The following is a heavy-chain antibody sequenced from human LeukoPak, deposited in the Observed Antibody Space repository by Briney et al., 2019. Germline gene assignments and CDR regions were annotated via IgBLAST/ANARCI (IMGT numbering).Heavy chain of an antibody. V-gene: IGHV1-69-2*01. J-gene: IGHJ4*02. Sequence: ASVKVSCKASGYTFIRYHMHWVRQAPGKALECMGRVDPEDGRTIYAETFRDRVTITADRSTDTVYLEVTRLNSDDTVVYFCATVAMLSTAFYFDHWGQGTLVTVSS. CDR1: GYTFIRYH. CDR3: ATVAMLSTAFYFDH. D-gene: IGHD3-3*02. CDR2: VDPEDGRT.